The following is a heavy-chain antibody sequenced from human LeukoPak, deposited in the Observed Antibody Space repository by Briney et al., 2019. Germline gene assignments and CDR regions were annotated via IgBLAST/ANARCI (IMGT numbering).Heavy chain of an antibody. D-gene: IGHD6-13*01. CDR2: IYYSGST. CDR1: GGSISSSSYY. CDR3: ARDSSSSSAPPLWTKKDNWFDP. V-gene: IGHV4-39*07. J-gene: IGHJ5*02. Sequence: PSETLSLTCTVSGGSISSSSYYWGWIRQPPGKGLEWIGSIYYSGSTYYNPSLKSRATISVDTSKNQFSLKLSSVTAADTAVYYCARDSSSSSAPPLWTKKDNWFDPWGQGTLVTVSS.